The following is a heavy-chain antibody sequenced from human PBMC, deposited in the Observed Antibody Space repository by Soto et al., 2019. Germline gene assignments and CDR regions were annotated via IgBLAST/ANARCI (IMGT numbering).Heavy chain of an antibody. CDR3: ARDGPPTDY. CDR1: GYTFSSYH. V-gene: IGHV1-18*01. CDR2: ISAYHGKT. J-gene: IGHJ4*02. Sequence: QVQLVQSGAEVKKPGASVKVSCKASGYTFSSYHISWVRQAPGQGIEWMGWISAYHGKTNSAQKHQGRVTMTTDTATSTAYMELRSLRSDDTAVYYCARDGPPTDYWGQGTLVTVSS.